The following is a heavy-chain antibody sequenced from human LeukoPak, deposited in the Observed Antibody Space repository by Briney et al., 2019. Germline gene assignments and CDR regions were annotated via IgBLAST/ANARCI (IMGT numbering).Heavy chain of an antibody. D-gene: IGHD3-10*01. CDR1: GDSITSGDSY. V-gene: IGHV4-61*02. CDR2: IYTSGST. CDR3: AREYGH. Sequence: SETLSLTCSVSGDSITSGDSYWTWIRQPAGKGLEWFGLIYTSGSTKYNPSLKSRITISLDTSKNQCSLQLSSVTAADTAVYYCAREYGHWGQGTLVTVSS. J-gene: IGHJ4*02.